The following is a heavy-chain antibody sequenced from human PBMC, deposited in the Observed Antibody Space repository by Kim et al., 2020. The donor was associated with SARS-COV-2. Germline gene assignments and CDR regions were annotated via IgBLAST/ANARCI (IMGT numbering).Heavy chain of an antibody. V-gene: IGHV3-72*01. J-gene: IGHJ3*02. CDR3: VRDHLQVGAAFDM. CDR1: GFTFTDHY. D-gene: IGHD1-26*01. CDR2: ARNKARSYTT. Sequence: GGSLRLSCAASGFTFTDHYMDWVRQAPGKGLEWVGRARNKARSYTTEYAASVKGRFSISRDDSNNSLTLQMNSLKTEDTAVYYCVRDHLQVGAAFDMWGQGTMVTVSS.